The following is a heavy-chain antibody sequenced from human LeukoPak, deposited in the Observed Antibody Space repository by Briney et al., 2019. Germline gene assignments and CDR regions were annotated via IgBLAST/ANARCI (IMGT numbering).Heavy chain of an antibody. D-gene: IGHD2-15*01. Sequence: PGGSLRLSCAASGFTVSSNYMSWVRQAPGKGLEWVSVIYSGGSTYYADSVKGRFTISRDNSKNTLYLQMNILRAEDTAVYYCARGYVPPYCSGGSCYSGHFEYWGRGTLVTVSS. V-gene: IGHV3-53*01. J-gene: IGHJ4*02. CDR1: GFTVSSNY. CDR2: IYSGGST. CDR3: ARGYVPPYCSGGSCYSGHFEY.